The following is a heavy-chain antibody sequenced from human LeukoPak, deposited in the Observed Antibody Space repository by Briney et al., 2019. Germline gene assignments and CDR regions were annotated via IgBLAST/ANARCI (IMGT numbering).Heavy chain of an antibody. V-gene: IGHV3-30*18. CDR1: GFTFESYG. CDR2: ISHDGNKK. J-gene: IGHJ5*01. D-gene: IGHD4-17*01. CDR3: AKDRAYGDWNPPETFFDS. Sequence: AGSLRLSCAASGFTFESYGMHWVRQAPGKGLEWVAVISHDGNKKYYGDSVKGRFTISRDNSKKTVYLQMNSLRPEDAAVYYCAKDRAYGDWNPPETFFDSWGQGTLVTVSS.